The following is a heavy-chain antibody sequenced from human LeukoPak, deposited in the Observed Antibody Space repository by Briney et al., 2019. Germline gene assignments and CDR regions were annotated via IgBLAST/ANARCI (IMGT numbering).Heavy chain of an antibody. J-gene: IGHJ4*02. CDR3: ANDYSNDY. CDR1: GFTVSNNY. V-gene: IGHV3-53*01. D-gene: IGHD4-11*01. CDR2: IYSGGTT. Sequence: GGSLRLSCAASGFTVSNNYLSWVRQVPGTGLEWVSVIYSGGTTYYADSVKGRFTISRDNSKNTLYLQMNSLRAEDTAVYYCANDYSNDYWGQGTLVTVSS.